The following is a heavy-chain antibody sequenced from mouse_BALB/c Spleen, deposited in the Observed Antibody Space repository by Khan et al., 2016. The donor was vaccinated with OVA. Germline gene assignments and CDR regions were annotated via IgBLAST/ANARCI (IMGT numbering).Heavy chain of an antibody. CDR3: TRLAYYYDSEGFAY. V-gene: IGHV5-6*01. D-gene: IGHD1-1*01. CDR2: VSTGGSYT. J-gene: IGHJ3*01. CDR1: GFTFSTYG. Sequence: EVQLVESGGDLVKPGGSLKLSCAASGFTFSTYGMSWVRQTPDKRLEWVATVSTGGSYTYYADSVKGRFTFSRDNAKNTLFLQMSGLKSEDTAIFYCTRLAYYYDSEGFAYWGQGTLVTVSA.